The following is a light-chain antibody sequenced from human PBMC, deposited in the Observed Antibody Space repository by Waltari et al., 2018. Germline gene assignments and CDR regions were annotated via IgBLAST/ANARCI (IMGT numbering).Light chain of an antibody. V-gene: IGLV2-14*01. CDR2: DVS. CDR1: TSAVGGYNY. J-gene: IGLJ1*01. CDR3: SSYTSSTPYV. Sequence: QSALTHPAPVSGSPGQSTTIPCTGTTSAVGGYNYVSWNQQHPGKAPKLMIYDVSKRPSGVAYLFSGSKSGNTASLTISGLQAEDEADYYCSSYTSSTPYVFGTGTKLTVL.